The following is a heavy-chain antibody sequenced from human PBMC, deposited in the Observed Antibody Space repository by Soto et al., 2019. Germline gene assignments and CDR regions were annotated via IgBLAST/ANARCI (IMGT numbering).Heavy chain of an antibody. Sequence: PGGSLRLSCAASGLTFSNYAMSWVRQAPGKGLEWVSEISGGGGFTNYADAVKGRVTISRDNSKNTLYLQMNSLRAEDTAVYYCAQAPVVATAASEFDYWGQGTQVPVSS. CDR3: AQAPVVATAASEFDY. J-gene: IGHJ4*02. CDR2: ISGGGGFT. D-gene: IGHD2-2*01. CDR1: GLTFSNYA. V-gene: IGHV3-23*01.